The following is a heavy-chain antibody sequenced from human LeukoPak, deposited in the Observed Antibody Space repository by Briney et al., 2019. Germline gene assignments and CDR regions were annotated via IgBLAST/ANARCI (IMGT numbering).Heavy chain of an antibody. J-gene: IGHJ4*02. CDR1: GFTFSSYS. V-gene: IGHV3-48*04. CDR3: ATIKSGASDY. Sequence: GGSLRLSCAASGFTFSSYSMNWVRQAPGKGLEWVSYISSASTTIYYVDSVKGRFTVSRDNAKNSLSLQMDGLRAEDTAVYYCATIKSGASDYWGQGTLVTVSS. CDR2: ISSASTTI. D-gene: IGHD7-27*01.